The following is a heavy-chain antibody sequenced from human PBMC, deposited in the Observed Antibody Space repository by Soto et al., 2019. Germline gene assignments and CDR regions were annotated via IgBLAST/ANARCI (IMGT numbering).Heavy chain of an antibody. CDR3: AKVVVGDYVLLDAFDI. CDR1: GFTFSSYG. V-gene: IGHV3-30*18. D-gene: IGHD2-2*01. J-gene: IGHJ3*02. Sequence: GGSLRLSCAASGFTFSSYGMHWVRQAPGKGLEWVAVISYDGSNKYYADSVKGRFTISRDNSKNTLYLQMNSLRAEDTAVYYCAKVVVGDYVLLDAFDIWGQGTMVTVSS. CDR2: ISYDGSNK.